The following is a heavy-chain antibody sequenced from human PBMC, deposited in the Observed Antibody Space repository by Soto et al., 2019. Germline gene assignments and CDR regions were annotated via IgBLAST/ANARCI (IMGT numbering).Heavy chain of an antibody. CDR1: GYTFTSYH. V-gene: IGHV1-8*01. D-gene: IGHD5-18*01. Sequence: ASVKVSCKGSGYTFTSYHINWVRQATGQGLEWMGLMNPNSGNTGYAQTLQGRVTMTWDTSISTAYLELSSLRLGFVTAADTAVYYCARHELWLRYWGQGTLVTVS. J-gene: IGHJ4*02. CDR2: MNPNSGNT. CDR3: ARHELWLRY.